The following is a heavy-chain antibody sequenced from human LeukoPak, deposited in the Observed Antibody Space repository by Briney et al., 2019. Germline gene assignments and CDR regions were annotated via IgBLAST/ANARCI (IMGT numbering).Heavy chain of an antibody. D-gene: IGHD3-9*01. CDR3: AAPRSYYDILTGYYIGGKSAFDI. Sequence: ASVKVSCKASGYIFTSYWMHWVRQAPGQGLEWMGIINPSGGTTNYAQKFQERVTITRDMSTSTAYMELSSLRSQDTAVYYCAAPRSYYDILTGYYIGGKSAFDIWGQGTMVTVSS. V-gene: IGHV1-46*01. J-gene: IGHJ3*02. CDR1: GYIFTSYW. CDR2: INPSGGTT.